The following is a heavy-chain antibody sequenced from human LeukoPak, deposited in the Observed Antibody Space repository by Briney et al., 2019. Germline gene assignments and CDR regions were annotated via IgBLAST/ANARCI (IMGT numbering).Heavy chain of an antibody. D-gene: IGHD4/OR15-4a*01. V-gene: IGHV3-74*01. CDR3: ARGGAYYYYMDV. CDR2: INSDGSST. Sequence: GGSLRLSCAASGFTFSSYWMHWVRQAPGKGLVWVSRINSDGSSTSYADSVKGRFTISRGNAKNTLYLQMNSLRAEDTAVYYCARGGAYYYYMDVWGKGTTVTVSS. J-gene: IGHJ6*03. CDR1: GFTFSSYW.